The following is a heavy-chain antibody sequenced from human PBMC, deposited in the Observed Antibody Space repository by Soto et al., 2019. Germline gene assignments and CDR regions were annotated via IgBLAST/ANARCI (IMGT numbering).Heavy chain of an antibody. D-gene: IGHD3-10*01. CDR1: GGSFSGYY. CDR3: ARGGRRREVGPVLIRGRIYYGMDV. CDR2: INHSGST. V-gene: IGHV4-34*01. J-gene: IGHJ6*02. Sequence: SETLSLTCAVYGGSFSGYYWSWIRQPPGKGLEWIGEINHSGSTNYNPSLKSRVTISVDTSKNQFSLKLSSVTAADTAVYYCARGGRRREVGPVLIRGRIYYGMDVWGQGTTVTVSS.